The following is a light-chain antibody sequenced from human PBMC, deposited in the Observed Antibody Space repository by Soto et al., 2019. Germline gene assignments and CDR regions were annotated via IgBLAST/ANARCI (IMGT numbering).Light chain of an antibody. J-gene: IGKJ2*01. V-gene: IGKV1-39*01. Sequence: DIQMTHSQSSLSASVGDRVAITCRASQTITFYLNWYQLEPWKPPKLLIYDANTLQSGVTSRFSAGGSGTDFTLTINNLQPEDFATYYCQQTYSPPFTFGQGTKLQFK. CDR3: QQTYSPPFT. CDR2: DAN. CDR1: QTITFY.